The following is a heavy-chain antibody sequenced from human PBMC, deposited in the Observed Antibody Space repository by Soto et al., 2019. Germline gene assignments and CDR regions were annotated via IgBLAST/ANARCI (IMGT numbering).Heavy chain of an antibody. Sequence: SETLSLTCTVSGGSISSGGYYWSWIRQHPGKGLEWIGYIYYSGSTYYNPSLKSRVTISVDTSKNQFSLKLSSVTAADTAVYYCARDRGAPSGSYYYYYYGMDVWGQGTTVTVSS. D-gene: IGHD1-26*01. V-gene: IGHV4-31*03. CDR1: GGSISSGGYY. J-gene: IGHJ6*02. CDR2: IYYSGST. CDR3: ARDRGAPSGSYYYYYYGMDV.